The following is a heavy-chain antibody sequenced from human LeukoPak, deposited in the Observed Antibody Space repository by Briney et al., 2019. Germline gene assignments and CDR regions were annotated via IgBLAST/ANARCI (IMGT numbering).Heavy chain of an antibody. V-gene: IGHV3-23*01. CDR2: ISGSGGTT. CDR3: AEDDTGSGYFPDY. J-gene: IGHJ4*02. CDR1: GFTFSSFP. Sequence: HSGGSLRLSCAASGFTFSSFPMTWVRQPPGKGLEWVSAISGSGGTTYYADSVQGRFTISRDNSKNTLYLQMNSLRAEDTAIYYCAEDDTGSGYFPDYWGQGTLVTVSS. D-gene: IGHD3-10*01.